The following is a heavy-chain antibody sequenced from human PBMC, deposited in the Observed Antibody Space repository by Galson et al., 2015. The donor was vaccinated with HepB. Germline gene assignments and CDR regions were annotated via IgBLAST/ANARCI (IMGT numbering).Heavy chain of an antibody. Sequence: CAISGDSVSSNSAAWNWIRQSPSRGLEWLGRTYYRSKWYNDYAVSVKSRITINPDTSKNQFSLHLNSVTPEDTAVYYCARAPCGITICGVVIMGYYGMDVWGQGTTVTVSS. CDR1: GDSVSSNSAA. CDR2: TYYRSKWYN. J-gene: IGHJ6*02. D-gene: IGHD3-3*01. V-gene: IGHV6-1*01. CDR3: ARAPCGITICGVVIMGYYGMDV.